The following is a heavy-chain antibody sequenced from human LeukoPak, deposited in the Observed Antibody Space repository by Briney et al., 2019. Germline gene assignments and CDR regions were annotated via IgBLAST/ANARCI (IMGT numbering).Heavy chain of an antibody. CDR1: GGSISSYY. V-gene: IGHV4-59*01. CDR3: ARDGSYYDSSGYQGTFDI. D-gene: IGHD3-22*01. J-gene: IGHJ3*02. Sequence: SETLSLTCTVSGGSISSYYWSWVRQPPGKGLEWVGYIYYSGSTNYNPSLKSRVTISGETSKKQFSLKLSSVTAADTAVYYCARDGSYYDSSGYQGTFDIWGQGTMVTVSS. CDR2: IYYSGST.